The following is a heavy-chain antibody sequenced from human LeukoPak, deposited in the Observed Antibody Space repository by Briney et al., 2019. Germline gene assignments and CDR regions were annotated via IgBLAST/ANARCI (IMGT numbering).Heavy chain of an antibody. V-gene: IGHV4-61*08. CDR3: ARRSGYKYGYNY. Sequence: SETLSLTCTVSGGSVSSEGYYWSWIRQPPGKGLEWIGYIYNSGSTNYNPSLKSRVTISVDTSKNQFSLKLSSVTAADTAVYYCARRSGYKYGYNYWGQGILVTVSS. D-gene: IGHD5-18*01. CDR2: IYNSGST. CDR1: GGSVSSEGYY. J-gene: IGHJ4*02.